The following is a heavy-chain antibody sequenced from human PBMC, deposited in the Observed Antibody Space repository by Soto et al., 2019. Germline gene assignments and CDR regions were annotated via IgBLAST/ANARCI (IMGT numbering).Heavy chain of an antibody. CDR1: GFIFHNYG. J-gene: IGHJ1*01. Sequence: QVPLVESGGGVVQPGRSLRLSCAVSGFIFHNYGFHWVRQAPGKGLEWVAVMFYDGVSAFYTDSVRGRFTVSRDTTNRTLILQMTNLTAEDTAVYYCVRDRGYFGEAFQHWGQGTLVTVSS. CDR2: MFYDGVSA. V-gene: IGHV3-33*01. D-gene: IGHD3-10*01. CDR3: VRDRGYFGEAFQH.